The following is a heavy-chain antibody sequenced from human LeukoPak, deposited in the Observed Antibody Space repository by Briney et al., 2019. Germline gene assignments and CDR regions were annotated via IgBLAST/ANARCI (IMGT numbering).Heavy chain of an antibody. CDR3: AREMYYDFWSGYPHDAFDI. Sequence: GGSLRLSCAASGFTFSNAWMNWVRQAPGKGLEWVAVISYDGSNKYYADSVKGRFTISRDNSKNTQYLQMNSLRAEDTAVYYCAREMYYDFWSGYPHDAFDIWGQGTMVTVSS. V-gene: IGHV3-30-3*01. D-gene: IGHD3-3*01. CDR2: ISYDGSNK. J-gene: IGHJ3*02. CDR1: GFTFSNAW.